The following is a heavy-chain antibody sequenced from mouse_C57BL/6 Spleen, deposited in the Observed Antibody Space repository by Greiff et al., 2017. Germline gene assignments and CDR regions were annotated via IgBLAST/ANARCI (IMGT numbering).Heavy chain of an antibody. CDR2: IDPSDSYT. V-gene: IGHV1-59*01. CDR3: ASQGSNYDYAMDY. CDR1: GYTFTSYW. J-gene: IGHJ4*01. D-gene: IGHD2-5*01. Sequence: VQLQQPGAELVRPGTSVKLSCKASGYTFTSYWMHWVKQRPGQGLEWIGVIDPSDSYTNYNQKFKGKATLTVDTSSSTSYMQLSSLTSEDSAVYYCASQGSNYDYAMDYWGQGTSVTVSS.